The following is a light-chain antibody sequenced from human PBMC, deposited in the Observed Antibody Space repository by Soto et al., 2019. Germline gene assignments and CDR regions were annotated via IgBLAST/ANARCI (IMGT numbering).Light chain of an antibody. CDR1: SSNIGSNT. CDR3: AAWDDSLTGVV. J-gene: IGLJ2*01. CDR2: SNN. Sequence: QSVLTQPPSASGTPGQRVTISCSGSSSNIGSNTVTWYQQLPGTAPKLLIYSNNQRPSGVPDRFSGSKSGTSASLAISGLQSEDEADYHCAAWDDSLTGVVFGGGTKVTVL. V-gene: IGLV1-44*01.